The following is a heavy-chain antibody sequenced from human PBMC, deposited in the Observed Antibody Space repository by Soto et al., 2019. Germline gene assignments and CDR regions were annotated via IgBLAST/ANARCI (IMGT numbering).Heavy chain of an antibody. CDR3: ARDSVYCSGDSCYPFDY. V-gene: IGHV1-18*01. Sequence: QVQLVQSGAEVKKPGASVKVSCKASGYTFTTYGISWVRQAPGQGLEWMGWISAYNGNTNSAQKLQGRVTMTTDTSTSTAYMELRGLRSDDTAVYYCARDSVYCSGDSCYPFDYWGQGTLVTVSS. D-gene: IGHD2-15*01. CDR2: ISAYNGNT. CDR1: GYTFTTYG. J-gene: IGHJ4*02.